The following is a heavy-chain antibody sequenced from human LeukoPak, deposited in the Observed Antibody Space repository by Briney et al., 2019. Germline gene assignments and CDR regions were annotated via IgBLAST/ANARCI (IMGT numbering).Heavy chain of an antibody. Sequence: GGSLRLSSAASGFTFSDYYMSWIRQAPGKGLEWVSYISSSGSTIYYADSVKGRFTISRDNAKNSLYLQMNSLRAEDTAVYYCARAHESGCNDYWGQGTLVTVSS. CDR3: ARAHESGCNDY. D-gene: IGHD2-15*01. CDR2: ISSSGSTI. CDR1: GFTFSDYY. J-gene: IGHJ4*02. V-gene: IGHV3-11*04.